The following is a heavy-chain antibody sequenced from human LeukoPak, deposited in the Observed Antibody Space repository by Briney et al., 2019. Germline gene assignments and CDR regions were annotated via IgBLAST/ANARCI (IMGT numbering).Heavy chain of an antibody. CDR2: VHLDGRT. CDR1: GGSVSSTNW. D-gene: IGHD6-25*01. J-gene: IGHJ4*02. CDR3: AREGGFYRPLDY. V-gene: IGHV4-4*02. Sequence: SESLSLTCGVSGGSVSSTNWWTWIRQPPGKGLEWIGEVHLDGRTNFNPSLKSRLTMSVDLSENHVSLKLTSVTAVDTAVYYCAREGGFYRPLDYSGQGTLVTVSS.